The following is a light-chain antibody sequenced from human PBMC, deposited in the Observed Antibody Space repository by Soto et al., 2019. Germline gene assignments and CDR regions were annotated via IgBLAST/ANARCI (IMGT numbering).Light chain of an antibody. CDR1: SSNIGSNY. J-gene: IGLJ1*01. CDR3: AAWDDSLSGRGV. CDR2: RNN. Sequence: QSVLTQPPSASGTPGQRVTISCSGSSSNIGSNYVYWYQQLPGTAPKLLIYRNNQRPSGVPDRFSGSKSGTSASLVISGLRSEDEADYYCAAWDDSLSGRGVFGTGTKVTVL. V-gene: IGLV1-47*01.